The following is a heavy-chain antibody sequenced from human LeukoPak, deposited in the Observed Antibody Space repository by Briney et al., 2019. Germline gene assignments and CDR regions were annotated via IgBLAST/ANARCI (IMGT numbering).Heavy chain of an antibody. D-gene: IGHD3/OR15-3a*01. Sequence: PGGSLRLSCAASGFTFSSYGMHWVRQAPGKGLEWVAFIRYDGSNKYYADSVKGRFTISRDNSKNTLYLQMNSLRAEDTAVYYCAKDGLPYGPVSALQHWGQGTLVTVSS. J-gene: IGHJ1*01. CDR1: GFTFSSYG. CDR3: AKDGLPYGPVSALQH. V-gene: IGHV3-30*02. CDR2: IRYDGSNK.